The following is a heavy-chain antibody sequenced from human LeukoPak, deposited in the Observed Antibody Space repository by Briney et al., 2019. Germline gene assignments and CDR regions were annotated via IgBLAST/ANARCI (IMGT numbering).Heavy chain of an antibody. CDR2: ISGSGGST. CDR1: GFTFSSYA. V-gene: IGHV3-23*01. D-gene: IGHD4-17*01. CDR3: AKGGNYGDYLDYYYYYVDV. J-gene: IGHJ6*03. Sequence: RAGGSLRLSCAASGFTFSSYAMSWVRQAPGKGLEWVSAISGSGGSTYYADSVKGRFTISRDNSKNTLYLQMNSLRAEDTAVYYCAKGGNYGDYLDYYYYYVDVWGKGTTVTVSS.